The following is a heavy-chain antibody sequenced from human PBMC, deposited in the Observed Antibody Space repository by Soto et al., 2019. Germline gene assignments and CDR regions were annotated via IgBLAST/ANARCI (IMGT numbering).Heavy chain of an antibody. CDR3: AKDGDPSARGFGELQRCMDV. D-gene: IGHD3-10*01. J-gene: IGHJ6*02. Sequence: QVQLVESGGGVVQPGRSLRLSCAASGFTFSSYGMHWVRQAPGKGLEWVAVISYDGSNKYYADSVKGRFTISRDNSKNTLYLQMNSRRAEDTAVYYCAKDGDPSARGFGELQRCMDVWGQGTTVTVSS. CDR2: ISYDGSNK. V-gene: IGHV3-30*18. CDR1: GFTFSSYG.